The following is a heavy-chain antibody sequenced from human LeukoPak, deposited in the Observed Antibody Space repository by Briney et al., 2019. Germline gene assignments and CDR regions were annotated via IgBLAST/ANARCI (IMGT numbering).Heavy chain of an antibody. D-gene: IGHD1-1*01. CDR2: IYYSGST. J-gene: IGHJ5*02. CDR1: GGSISSGGYY. Sequence: SETLSLTCTVSGGSISSGGYYWSWIRQHPGKGLEWIGYIYYSGSTYYNPSLKSRVTISVDTSKNQFSLKLSSVTAADTAVYYCAREGSHWNAGRFDPWGQGTLVTVSS. CDR3: AREGSHWNAGRFDP. V-gene: IGHV4-31*03.